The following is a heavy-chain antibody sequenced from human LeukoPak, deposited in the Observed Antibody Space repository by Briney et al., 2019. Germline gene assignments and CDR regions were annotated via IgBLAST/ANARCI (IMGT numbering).Heavy chain of an antibody. J-gene: IGHJ4*02. D-gene: IGHD1-26*01. CDR1: GYLFTSFG. CDR2: ISAYNGNT. V-gene: IGHV1-18*01. CDR3: ARDGRVVGPKAPDY. Sequence: ASVKVSCKTSGYLFTSFGISWVRQAPGQGLEWMGWISAYNGNTDFAQNLQGRVTMTTDTPTSTAYMELRSLRSDDAAVYYCARDGRVVGPKAPDYWGQGTLVTVSS.